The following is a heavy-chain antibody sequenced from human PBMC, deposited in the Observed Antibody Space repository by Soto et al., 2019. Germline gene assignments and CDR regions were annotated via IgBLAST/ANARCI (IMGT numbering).Heavy chain of an antibody. CDR3: AKAYSTGWKVYYYDY. Sequence: PGGSLRLSCAASGFTFSSYAMHWVRQAPGKGLEWVAVISYDGSNTYYADSVKGRFTISRDNSKDTLYLQMNSLGAEDTAIYYCAKAYSTGWKVYYYDYWGQGTLVTVSS. CDR2: ISYDGSNT. D-gene: IGHD6-19*01. V-gene: IGHV3-30-3*01. CDR1: GFTFSSYA. J-gene: IGHJ4*02.